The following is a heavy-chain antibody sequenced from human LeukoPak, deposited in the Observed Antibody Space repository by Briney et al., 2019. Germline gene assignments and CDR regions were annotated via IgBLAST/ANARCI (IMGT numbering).Heavy chain of an antibody. Sequence: GGSLRLSCVASGFTFGRHGMHWVRQAPGKGLEWVAVIWYDGNKKNYADSVRGRFTISRDNTKNTLYLQMNSLGAEDTAVYYCARIKYDNSGDYWDYWGQGTL. J-gene: IGHJ4*02. D-gene: IGHD3-22*01. CDR1: GFTFGRHG. CDR3: ARIKYDNSGDYWDY. CDR2: IWYDGNKK. V-gene: IGHV3-33*01.